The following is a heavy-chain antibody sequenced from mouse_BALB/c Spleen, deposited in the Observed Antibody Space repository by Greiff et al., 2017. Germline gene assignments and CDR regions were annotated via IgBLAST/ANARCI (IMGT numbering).Heavy chain of an antibody. CDR1: GFSLTSYG. Sequence: QVQLKESGPGLVAPSQSLSITCTVSGFSLTSYGVHWVRQPPGKGLEWLGVIWAGGSTNYNSALMSRLSISKDNSKSQVFLKMNSLQTDDTAMYYCAREDMGYDHGYAMDYWGQGTSVTVSS. V-gene: IGHV2-9*02. CDR2: IWAGGST. J-gene: IGHJ4*01. D-gene: IGHD2-14*01. CDR3: AREDMGYDHGYAMDY.